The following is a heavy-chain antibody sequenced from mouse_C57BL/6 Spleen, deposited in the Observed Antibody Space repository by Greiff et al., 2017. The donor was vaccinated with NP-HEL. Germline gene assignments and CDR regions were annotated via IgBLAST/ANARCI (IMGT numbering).Heavy chain of an antibody. V-gene: IGHV1-81*01. CDR2: IYPRSGNT. J-gene: IGHJ4*01. Sequence: QVQLKESGAELARPGASVKLSCKASGYTFTSYGISWVKQRTGQGLEWIGEIYPRSGNTYYNEKFKGKATLTADKSSSTAYMELRSLTSEDSAVYFCARRPVVAEDYAMDYWGQGTSVTVSS. CDR3: ARRPVVAEDYAMDY. CDR1: GYTFTSYG. D-gene: IGHD1-1*01.